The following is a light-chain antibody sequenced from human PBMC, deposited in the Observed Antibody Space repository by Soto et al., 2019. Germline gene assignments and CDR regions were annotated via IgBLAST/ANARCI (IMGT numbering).Light chain of an antibody. CDR3: QQYDNLLLT. V-gene: IGKV1-33*01. J-gene: IGKJ4*01. CDR1: QSLLHSDEDNY. CDR2: DAS. Sequence: TQSPLSLPVTPGEPASISCRSSQSLLHSDEDNYFNWHQQQPGKAPKLLIYDASNVETGVPSRFSGSASGTDFTFTISSLQPEDIATYYCQQYDNLLLTFGGGTKVDIK.